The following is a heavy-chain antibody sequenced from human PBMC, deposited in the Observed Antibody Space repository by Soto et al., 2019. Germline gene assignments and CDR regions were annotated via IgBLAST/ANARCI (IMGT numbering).Heavy chain of an antibody. D-gene: IGHD6-6*01. V-gene: IGHV1-69*13. Sequence: SVKVSXKASGGTFSIYAISCVLQSPXQGLEWMGGIIPIFGTANYAQKFQGRVTITADESTSTAYMELSSLRSEDTAVYYCARTGIAARHTNWFDPWGQGTLVTVSS. CDR1: GGTFSIYA. CDR2: IIPIFGTA. J-gene: IGHJ5*02. CDR3: ARTGIAARHTNWFDP.